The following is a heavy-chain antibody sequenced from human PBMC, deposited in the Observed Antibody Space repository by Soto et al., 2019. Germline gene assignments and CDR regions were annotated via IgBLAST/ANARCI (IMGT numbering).Heavy chain of an antibody. CDR1: GFTFSSYG. CDR3: AKESQLDYYYGMDV. D-gene: IGHD1-1*01. J-gene: IGHJ6*02. V-gene: IGHV3-30*18. Sequence: GGSLRLSCAASGFTFSSYGMHWVRQAPGKGLEWVAVISYDGSNKYYADSVKGRFTISRDNSKNTLYLQMNSLRAEDTAVYYCAKESQLDYYYGMDVSGQGPTVTVYS. CDR2: ISYDGSNK.